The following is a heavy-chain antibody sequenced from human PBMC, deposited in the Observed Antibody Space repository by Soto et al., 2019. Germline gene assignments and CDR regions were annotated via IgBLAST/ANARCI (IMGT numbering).Heavy chain of an antibody. CDR1: GFTFSSYE. CDR3: ARDPPYSSGWSPSNYYYAMDV. V-gene: IGHV3-48*03. Sequence: GGSLRLSCAASGFTFSSYEMNWVRQAPGKGLEGVSYISSSGSTIYYADSVKGRFTISRDNAKNSLYLQMNSLRAEDTAVYYCARDPPYSSGWSPSNYYYAMDVWGQGTTVTVSS. D-gene: IGHD6-19*01. CDR2: ISSSGSTI. J-gene: IGHJ6*02.